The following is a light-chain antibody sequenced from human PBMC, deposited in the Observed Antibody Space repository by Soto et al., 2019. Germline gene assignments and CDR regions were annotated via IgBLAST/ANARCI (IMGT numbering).Light chain of an antibody. V-gene: IGLV2-8*01. J-gene: IGLJ3*02. CDR3: SSYAGSNNLV. CDR2: EVS. Sequence: QSVLTQPPSASGSPGQSVTISCTGTSSDVGGYNYVSWYQQHPGKAPKLMIYEVSKRPSGVPDRLSGSKSGNTASLTVSGLQAEDEADYYCSSYAGSNNLVFGGGTKLTVL. CDR1: SSDVGGYNY.